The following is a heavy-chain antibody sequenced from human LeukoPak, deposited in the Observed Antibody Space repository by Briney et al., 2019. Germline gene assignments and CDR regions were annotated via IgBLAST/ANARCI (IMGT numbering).Heavy chain of an antibody. V-gene: IGHV3-23*01. Sequence: GGSLRLSCAASGFTFSSYGMSRVRQAPGKGLEWVSAISGSGGSTYYADSVKGRFTISRDNSKNTLYLQMNSLRAEDTAVYYCAKSIIAVAGLFDYWGQGTLVTVSS. CDR3: AKSIIAVAGLFDY. D-gene: IGHD6-19*01. CDR1: GFTFSSYG. J-gene: IGHJ4*02. CDR2: ISGSGGST.